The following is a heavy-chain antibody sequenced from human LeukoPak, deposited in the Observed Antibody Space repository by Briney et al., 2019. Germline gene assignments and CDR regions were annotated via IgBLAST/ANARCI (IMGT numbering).Heavy chain of an antibody. CDR1: GGSISSGYYY. V-gene: IGHV4-30-4*01. D-gene: IGHD6-6*01. CDR2: IYYGGT. CDR3: ARGTWSSSIDY. Sequence: PSETLSLTCTVSGGSISSGYYYWSWIRQPPGKGLEYIGYIYYGGTYYNPSLKSRVTISVDTSKNQFSLKLSSVTAAETAVYYCARGTWSSSIDYWGQGTLVTVSS. J-gene: IGHJ4*02.